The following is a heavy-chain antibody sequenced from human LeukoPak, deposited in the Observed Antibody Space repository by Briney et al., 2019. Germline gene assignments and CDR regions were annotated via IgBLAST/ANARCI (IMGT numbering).Heavy chain of an antibody. J-gene: IGHJ4*02. V-gene: IGHV3-23*01. CDR1: GFTFSNSV. CDR2: ILGTGDYT. Sequence: GGSLRLSCVASGFTFSNSVMTWVRQAPGQGLEWVSSILGTGDYTYFANSVKGRFTISRDNSKNTLYLHMNSLRAGGTAIYYCARGSKGTYDYWGQGTLVTVSS. CDR3: ARGSKGTYDY.